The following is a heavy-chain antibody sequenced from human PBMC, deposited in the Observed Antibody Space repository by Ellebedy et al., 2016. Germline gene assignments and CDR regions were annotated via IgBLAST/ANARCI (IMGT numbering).Heavy chain of an antibody. V-gene: IGHV5-51*01. Sequence: GESLKISCKGSGYSFTNYWIGWVRQMPGKGLEWMGIINPGESGIRYSPSFQGQVTISADKSISTAYLQWSSLKASDTAMYYCARRNYAFSLGGMDVWGQGTTVTVSS. J-gene: IGHJ6*02. CDR1: GYSFTNYW. CDR2: INPGESGI. D-gene: IGHD3-3*01. CDR3: ARRNYAFSLGGMDV.